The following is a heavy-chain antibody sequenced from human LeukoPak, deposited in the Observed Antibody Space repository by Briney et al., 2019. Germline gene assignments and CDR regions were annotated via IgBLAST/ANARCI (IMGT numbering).Heavy chain of an antibody. CDR2: ISSSGRFT. CDR3: ARNSSSWYSFDH. CDR1: QFTFGYYT. D-gene: IGHD6-13*01. V-gene: IGHV3-21*01. J-gene: IGHJ4*02. Sequence: GGSLRLSCAASQFTFGYYTMNWVRQAPGKGLEWVSSISSSGRFTHYGDAVKGRFTISRYNAKNSLYLQMNSLRADDTAVYYCARNSSSWYSFDHGGQGTLVTVSS.